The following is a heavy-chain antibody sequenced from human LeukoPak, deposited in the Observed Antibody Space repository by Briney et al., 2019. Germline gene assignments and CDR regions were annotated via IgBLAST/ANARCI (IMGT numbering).Heavy chain of an antibody. V-gene: IGHV1-3*01. CDR1: GYIFTNYA. CDR2: ISGGSGDT. Sequence: ASVKVSYKASGYIFTNYAMHWVRQAPGQRLEWMGRISGGSGDTKYSQKFQDRVTITRDTSASTAYMELNSLRSEDTAVYYCARIGWELPHTDYYFDYWGQGTLVTVSS. J-gene: IGHJ4*02. D-gene: IGHD1-26*01. CDR3: ARIGWELPHTDYYFDY.